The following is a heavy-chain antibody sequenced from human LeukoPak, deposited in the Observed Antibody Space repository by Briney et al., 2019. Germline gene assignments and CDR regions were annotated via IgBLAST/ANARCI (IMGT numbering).Heavy chain of an antibody. J-gene: IGHJ3*02. D-gene: IGHD3-22*01. CDR3: AREDDSSGYYSDAFDI. CDR1: GFTFSSYA. V-gene: IGHV3-7*03. Sequence: PGGSLRLSCAASGFTFSSYAMSWVREAPGKGLEWVANIKPDGSEKHYVDSMKGRFTISRDNAKNSLYLQMNSLRAEDTAVYYCAREDDSSGYYSDAFDIWGQGTRLTVSS. CDR2: IKPDGSEK.